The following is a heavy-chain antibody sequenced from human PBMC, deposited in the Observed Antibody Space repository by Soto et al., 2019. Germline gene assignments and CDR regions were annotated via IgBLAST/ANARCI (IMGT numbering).Heavy chain of an antibody. CDR3: ARARTIGFEAVWFDP. D-gene: IGHD3-3*01. V-gene: IGHV1-8*01. CDR1: GYTFTRYD. Sequence: ASVKVSCKASGYTFTRYDINWVRQATGKGLEWMGWMNPNSGNPGYAQQFQGRVTMTRNTSVSTAYMELSSLRSEDTAVYYCARARTIGFEAVWFDPWGQGTLVTVSS. CDR2: MNPNSGNP. J-gene: IGHJ5*02.